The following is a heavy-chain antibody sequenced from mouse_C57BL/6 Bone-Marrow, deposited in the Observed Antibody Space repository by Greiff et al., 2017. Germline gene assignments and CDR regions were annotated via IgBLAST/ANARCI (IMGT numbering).Heavy chain of an antibody. CDR2: IYPGDGDT. CDR1: GYTFKGSC. Sequence: QVQLQQSGPELVRPGASVKISCKASGYTFKGSCMHWVKQRPGQGLEWIGWIYPGDGDTNYNAKFKGKATITADTSSSTAYLQLSSLTSEDTAVYCCATGVYFWGQGTTITVSA. J-gene: IGHJ2*01. CDR3: ATGVYF. V-gene: IGHV1-82*01.